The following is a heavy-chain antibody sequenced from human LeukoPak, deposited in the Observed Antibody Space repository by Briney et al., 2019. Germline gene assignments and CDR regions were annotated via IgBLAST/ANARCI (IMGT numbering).Heavy chain of an antibody. D-gene: IGHD2-2*01. CDR3: ARSSTSCYACGIDYYMDV. J-gene: IGHJ6*03. CDR2: ISAYNGNT. Sequence: VASVKVSCKASGYTFTSYGISWVRQAPGQGLEWMGWISAYNGNTNYAQKLQGRVTMTTDTSTSTAYMELRSLRSDDTAVYYCARSSTSCYACGIDYYMDVWGKGTTVTVSS. CDR1: GYTFTSYG. V-gene: IGHV1-18*01.